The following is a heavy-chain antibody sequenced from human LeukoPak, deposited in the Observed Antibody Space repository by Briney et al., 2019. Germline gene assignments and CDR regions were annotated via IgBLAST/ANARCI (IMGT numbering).Heavy chain of an antibody. Sequence: PSETLSLTCAVYGGSFSGCYWSWIRQPPGKGLEWIGEINHSGSTNYNPSLKSRVTISVETSKNQFSLKLSSVTAADTAVYYCASFTNYYDSSGYFDYWGQGTLVTVSS. J-gene: IGHJ4*02. CDR1: GGSFSGCY. V-gene: IGHV4-34*01. CDR2: INHSGST. D-gene: IGHD3-22*01. CDR3: ASFTNYYDSSGYFDY.